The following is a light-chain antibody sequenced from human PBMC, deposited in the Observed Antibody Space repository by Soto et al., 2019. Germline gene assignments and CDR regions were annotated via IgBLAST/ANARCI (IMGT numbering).Light chain of an antibody. CDR1: QTISSSY. Sequence: VLTQSPGTLSVSPGERATISCRASQTISSSYLAWYQHKPGQAPRLLIYGASSRATGIPLRFSGSGSGTDFTLTISRLEPEDCGVYYCQQYGGSPPYTFGQGTRLDIK. J-gene: IGKJ2*01. CDR3: QQYGGSPPYT. CDR2: GAS. V-gene: IGKV3-20*01.